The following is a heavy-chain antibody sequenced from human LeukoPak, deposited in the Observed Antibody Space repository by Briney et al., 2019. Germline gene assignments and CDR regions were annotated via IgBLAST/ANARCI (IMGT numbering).Heavy chain of an antibody. CDR3: ARAENYEYWFDP. J-gene: IGHJ5*02. V-gene: IGHV3-21*01. D-gene: IGHD1-7*01. CDR1: GFTFSSYS. Sequence: GGCLRLSCAASGFTFSSYSMNWVRQAPGKGLEWVSSISSSSTYIYYADSVKGRFTISRDNAKNSLYLQMNSLRAEDTAVYYCARAENYEYWFDPWGQGTLVTVSS. CDR2: ISSSSTYI.